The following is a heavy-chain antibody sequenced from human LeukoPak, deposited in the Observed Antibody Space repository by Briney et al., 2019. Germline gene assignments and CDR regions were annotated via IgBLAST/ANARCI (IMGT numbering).Heavy chain of an antibody. CDR3: ARVARRVVVVVAATGQQNWFDP. V-gene: IGHV4-59*08. CDR1: GGSISSYY. Sequence: SETLSLTCTVSGGSISSYYWSWIRQPPGKGLEWIGYIYYSGSTNYNPSPKSRVTISVDTSKNQFSLKLSSVTAADTAVYYCARVARRVVVVVAATGQQNWFDPWGQGTLVTVSS. CDR2: IYYSGST. J-gene: IGHJ5*02. D-gene: IGHD2-15*01.